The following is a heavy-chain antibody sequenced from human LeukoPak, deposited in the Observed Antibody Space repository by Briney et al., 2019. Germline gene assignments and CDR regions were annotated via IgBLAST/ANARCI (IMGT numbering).Heavy chain of an antibody. J-gene: IGHJ4*02. CDR1: GFTFSSYW. CDR2: INSDGSST. Sequence: PGGSLRLSCAASGFTFSSYWTHWVRQAPGKGLVWVSRINSDGSSTSYADSVKGRFTISRDNAKNTLYLQMNSLRAEDTAVYYCARVWYYDILTGYSPFDYWGQGTLVTVSS. V-gene: IGHV3-74*01. CDR3: ARVWYYDILTGYSPFDY. D-gene: IGHD3-9*01.